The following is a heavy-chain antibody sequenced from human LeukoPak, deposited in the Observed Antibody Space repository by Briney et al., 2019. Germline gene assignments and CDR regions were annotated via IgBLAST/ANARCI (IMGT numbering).Heavy chain of an antibody. V-gene: IGHV1-8*01. CDR2: MNPNSGNT. CDR3: ARWRIVAPLRYYYYGMDV. Sequence: ASVKVSCKASGYTFTSYDINWVRQATGQGLEWMGWMNPNSGNTGYAQKFQGRVTMTRNTSISTAYMEPSSLRSEDTAVYYCARWRIVAPLRYYYYGMDVWGQGTTVTVSS. J-gene: IGHJ6*02. D-gene: IGHD2-15*01. CDR1: GYTFTSYD.